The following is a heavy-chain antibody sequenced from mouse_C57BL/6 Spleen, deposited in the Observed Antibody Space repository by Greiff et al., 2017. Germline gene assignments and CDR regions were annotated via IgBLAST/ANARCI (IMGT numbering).Heavy chain of an antibody. J-gene: IGHJ2*01. V-gene: IGHV1-54*01. CDR2: INPGSGGT. CDR1: GYAFTNYL. CDR3: ARSKFDYYDYDYYFDY. Sequence: QVQLKQSGAELVRPGTSVKVSCKASGYAFTNYLIEWVKQRPGQGLEWIGVINPGSGGTNYNEKFKGKATLTADKSSSTAYMQLSSLTSEDSAVYFCARSKFDYYDYDYYFDYWGQGTTLTVSS. D-gene: IGHD2-4*01.